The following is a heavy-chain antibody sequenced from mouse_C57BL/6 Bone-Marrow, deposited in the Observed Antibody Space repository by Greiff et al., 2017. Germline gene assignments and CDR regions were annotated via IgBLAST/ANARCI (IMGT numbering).Heavy chain of an antibody. D-gene: IGHD1-1*01. V-gene: IGHV1-62-2*01. CDR2: FYPGSGSI. J-gene: IGHJ2*01. CDR1: GYTFTEYT. CDR3: ARHATTVVATEYFDY. Sequence: VQLQQSGAELVKPGASVKLSCKASGYTFTEYTIHWVKQRTGQGLEWIGWFYPGSGSIKYNEKFKDKATLTADKSSSTVYMELSRLTSEDSSVYFCARHATTVVATEYFDYWGQGTTLTVSS.